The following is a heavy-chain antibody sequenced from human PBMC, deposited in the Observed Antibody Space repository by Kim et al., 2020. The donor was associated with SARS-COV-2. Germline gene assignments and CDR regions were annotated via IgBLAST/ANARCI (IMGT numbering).Heavy chain of an antibody. D-gene: IGHD1-26*01. CDR3: ARDGSYYRDYYYGMDV. CDR2: IYYSGST. J-gene: IGHJ6*01. Sequence: SETLSLTCTVSGGSISSSSYYWGWIRQPPGKGLEWIGSIYYSGSTYYNPSLKSRVTISVDTSKNQFSLKLSSVTAADTAVYYCARDGSYYRDYYYGMDV. V-gene: IGHV4-39*02. CDR1: GGSISSSSYY.